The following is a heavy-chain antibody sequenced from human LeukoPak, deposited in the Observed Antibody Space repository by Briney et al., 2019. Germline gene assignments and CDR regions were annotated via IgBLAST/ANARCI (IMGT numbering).Heavy chain of an antibody. D-gene: IGHD3-10*02. CDR3: AELGITMIGGV. Sequence: PGGSLRLSCAASGFTFSNEMNWVRQAPGKGLEWVSYISSSGSTIYYADSVKGRFTISRDNDKNSLYLQMNSLRAEDTAVYYCAELGITMIGGVWGKGTTVTISS. CDR2: ISSSGSTI. J-gene: IGHJ6*04. CDR1: GFTFSNE. V-gene: IGHV3-48*03.